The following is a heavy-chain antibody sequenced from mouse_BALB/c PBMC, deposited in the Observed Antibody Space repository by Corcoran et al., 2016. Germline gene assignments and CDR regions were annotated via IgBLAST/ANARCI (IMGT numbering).Heavy chain of an antibody. CDR2: IDPYNGGT. J-gene: IGHJ4*01. D-gene: IGHD2-14*01. CDR1: GYSFTGYN. CDR3: ARGRYDYAMDY. V-gene: IGHV1S135*01. Sequence: EVQLQQSGPELGKPGASVKISCKASGYSFTGYNMYWVKQSHRKSLEWIGYIDPYNGGTSYNQKSKGKATLTVDKSSSTAYMHLNSLTSEVSAIYYCARGRYDYAMDYWGQGTSVTVSS.